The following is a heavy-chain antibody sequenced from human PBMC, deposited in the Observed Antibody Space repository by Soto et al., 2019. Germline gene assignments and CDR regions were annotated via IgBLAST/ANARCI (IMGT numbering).Heavy chain of an antibody. V-gene: IGHV3-33*01. CDR2: IWYDGSNK. J-gene: IGHJ4*01. CDR3: ARDLDDSSGYYYRGFDY. Sequence: GGSLRLSGAASGFTFSSYGMHWVRQASGKGLERVAVIWYDGSNKYYADSVKGRFTISRDNSKNPLYLQMNSLRAEDTAFYYCARDLDDSSGYYYRGFDYCGHGTLVTVA. CDR1: GFTFSSYG. D-gene: IGHD3-22*01.